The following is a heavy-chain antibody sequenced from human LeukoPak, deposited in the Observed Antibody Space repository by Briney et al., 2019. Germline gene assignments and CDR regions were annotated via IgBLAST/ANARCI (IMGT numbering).Heavy chain of an antibody. J-gene: IGHJ4*02. V-gene: IGHV3-23*01. Sequence: PGGSLRLSCAASGFTFSSYAMSWVRQAPGKGLEWVSAISGSGGSTYYADSVKGRFTISRDNAKNSLYLQMNSLRAEDTAVYYCARHARHTQLWFKPQPNPIDYWGQGTLVTVSS. CDR2: ISGSGGST. CDR1: GFTFSSYA. D-gene: IGHD5-18*01. CDR3: ARHARHTQLWFKPQPNPIDY.